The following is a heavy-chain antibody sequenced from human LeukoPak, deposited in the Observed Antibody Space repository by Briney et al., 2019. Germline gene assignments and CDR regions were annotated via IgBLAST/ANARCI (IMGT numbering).Heavy chain of an antibody. Sequence: ASVKVSCKAFGYTFTSHYMHWVRQAPGQGPEWMGVISPSGGSTTYAQKFQGRVTLTRDMSTSTDYLELSSLRSEDTAVYYSARVRVRHYYDSSGYKGDAFDIWGQGTMVTVSS. V-gene: IGHV1-46*01. CDR1: GYTFTSHY. CDR2: ISPSGGST. D-gene: IGHD3-22*01. CDR3: ARVRVRHYYDSSGYKGDAFDI. J-gene: IGHJ3*02.